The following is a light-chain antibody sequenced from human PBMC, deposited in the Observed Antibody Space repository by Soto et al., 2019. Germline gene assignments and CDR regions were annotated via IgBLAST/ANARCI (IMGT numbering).Light chain of an antibody. CDR2: QIS. Sequence: IVRTQTPLSSPVTLGKQASISCSSIQSLVHSDVVTYLSWLHQRPGHTPRLLIYQISKRFSGVQDSFTGSGAGTNFTPNINRVAVEDVGTFFCMQSSPLRTFGNGNQVDLK. J-gene: IGKJ1*01. CDR1: QSLVHSDVVTY. CDR3: MQSSPLRT. V-gene: IGKV2-24*01.